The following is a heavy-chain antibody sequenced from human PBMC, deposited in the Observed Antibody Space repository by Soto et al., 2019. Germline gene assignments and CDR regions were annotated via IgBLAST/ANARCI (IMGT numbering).Heavy chain of an antibody. CDR3: AKVSTTHTFGPLDP. CDR2: ISWNSGSI. D-gene: IGHD1-1*01. J-gene: IGHJ5*02. CDR1: GFTFDDYG. Sequence: EVQLVESGGGLVQPGRSVRLSCAASGFTFDDYGMHWVRQAPGKGLEWVSGISWNSGSIGYADSVKGRFIISRDNAKNSLYLQMNNLRPEYTAFYFCAKVSTTHTFGPLDPWGQGTLGTVSS. V-gene: IGHV3-9*01.